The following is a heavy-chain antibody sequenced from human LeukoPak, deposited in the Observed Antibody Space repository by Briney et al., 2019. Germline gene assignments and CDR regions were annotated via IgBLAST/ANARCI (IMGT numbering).Heavy chain of an antibody. CDR1: GGSISTYY. V-gene: IGHV4-59*01. Sequence: SETLSLTCTVSGGSISTYYWSWIRQPPGKGLEWIGYVYYSGSTKYNPSLKSRVTISVDTSKNQFSLKLSSVTAADTAVYYCARETSQKGAHYMDVWGKGTTVTISS. D-gene: IGHD3-16*01. CDR3: ARETSQKGAHYMDV. CDR2: VYYSGST. J-gene: IGHJ6*03.